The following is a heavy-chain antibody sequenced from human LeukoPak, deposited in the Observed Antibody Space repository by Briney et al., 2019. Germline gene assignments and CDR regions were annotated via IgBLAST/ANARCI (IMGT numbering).Heavy chain of an antibody. J-gene: IGHJ4*02. CDR1: GFAFSSYA. CDR2: ISYDGSDK. Sequence: GGSLRLSCAASGFAFSSYAMHWVRQAPGKGLEWVAAISYDGSDKYYADSVKGRFTISRDNSKNTLYLQMNSLRAEDTAVYYCARGEHGVYVWGSYRYSNVFDYWGQGTLVTVSS. CDR3: ARGEHGVYVWGSYRYSNVFDY. D-gene: IGHD3-16*02. V-gene: IGHV3-30-3*01.